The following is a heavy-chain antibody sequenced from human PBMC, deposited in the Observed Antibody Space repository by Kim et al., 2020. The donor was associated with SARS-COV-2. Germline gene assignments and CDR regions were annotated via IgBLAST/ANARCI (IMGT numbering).Heavy chain of an antibody. Sequence: GGSLRLSCAASGFTFNSHTMTWVRQAPGMGLEWVSTISDNGGTTYYADSVKGRFTISRDNSKNILYLQMNSLRAEDTAIYYCAGYYYGSGSYYRSIDYWGQGTLVTVPT. D-gene: IGHD3-10*01. CDR2: ISDNGGTT. CDR3: AGYYYGSGSYYRSIDY. J-gene: IGHJ4*02. CDR1: GFTFNSHT. V-gene: IGHV3-23*01.